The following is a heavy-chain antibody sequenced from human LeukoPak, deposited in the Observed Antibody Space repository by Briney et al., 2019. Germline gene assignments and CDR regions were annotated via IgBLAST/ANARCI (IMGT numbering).Heavy chain of an antibody. CDR3: AGGGSGSYFRVRFRFDY. J-gene: IGHJ4*02. D-gene: IGHD3-10*01. Sequence: ASVKVSCKASGYTFSNCYMHWVRQAPGQGLEWMGIINPSGGGTSYAQKFQGRVTMTRDTSTSIVFMELSSLRSEDTAVYYCAGGGSGSYFRVRFRFDYWGQGTLVTVSS. CDR1: GYTFSNCY. CDR2: INPSGGGT. V-gene: IGHV1-46*01.